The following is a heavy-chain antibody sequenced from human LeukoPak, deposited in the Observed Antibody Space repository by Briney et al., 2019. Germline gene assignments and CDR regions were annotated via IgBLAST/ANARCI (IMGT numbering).Heavy chain of an antibody. CDR1: GFTFSSYG. CDR2: IRYDGSNK. J-gene: IGHJ4*02. D-gene: IGHD2-2*01. CDR3: AKDRLVVVPAAMDY. Sequence: GGSLRLSCAASGFTFSSYGMHWVRQAPGKGLEWVAFIRYDGSNKYYADSVKGRFTISRDNSENTLYLQMNSLRAEDTAVYYCAKDRLVVVPAAMDYWGQGTLVTVSS. V-gene: IGHV3-30*02.